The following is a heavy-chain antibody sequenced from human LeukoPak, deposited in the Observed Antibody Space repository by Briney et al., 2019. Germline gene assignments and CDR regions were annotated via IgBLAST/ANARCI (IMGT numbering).Heavy chain of an antibody. Sequence: PGGSLRLSCAASGFTFSSYSMNWVRQAPGKGLEWVSSISSSSSYIYYADSVKGRFTISRDNAKNSLYLQMNSLRAEDTAVYYCARGCSAHCSGGSCYVTWGQGTLVTVSS. CDR3: ARGCSAHCSGGSCYVT. D-gene: IGHD2-15*01. CDR1: GFTFSSYS. V-gene: IGHV3-21*01. J-gene: IGHJ5*02. CDR2: ISSSSSYI.